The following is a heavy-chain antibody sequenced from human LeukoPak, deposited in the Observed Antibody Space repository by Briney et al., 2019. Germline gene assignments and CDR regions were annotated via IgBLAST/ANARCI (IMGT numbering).Heavy chain of an antibody. CDR1: GGSINNYY. J-gene: IGHJ5*02. CDR2: IYYSGTT. D-gene: IGHD5-12*01. V-gene: IGHV4-59*01. CDR3: AREVGGYPRRFDP. Sequence: SETLSLTCTVSGGSINNYYWTWIRQPPGKRLEWIGYIYYSGTTSYNPSLKSRVTISLDTPKNQFSLKLSSVTAADTAVYYCAREVGGYPRRFDPWGQGTPVTVSS.